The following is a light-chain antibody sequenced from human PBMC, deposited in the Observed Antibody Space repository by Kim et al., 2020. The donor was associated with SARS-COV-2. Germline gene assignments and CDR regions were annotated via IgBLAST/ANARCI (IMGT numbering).Light chain of an antibody. Sequence: RFTISCTGSSSNIGAGYDVHWYQQLPGTAPKLLIYGNSNRPSGVPDRFSGSKSGTSASLAITGLQAEDEADYYCQSYDSSLSGVVFGGGTQLTVL. V-gene: IGLV1-40*01. CDR1: SSNIGAGYD. CDR2: GNS. CDR3: QSYDSSLSGVV. J-gene: IGLJ2*01.